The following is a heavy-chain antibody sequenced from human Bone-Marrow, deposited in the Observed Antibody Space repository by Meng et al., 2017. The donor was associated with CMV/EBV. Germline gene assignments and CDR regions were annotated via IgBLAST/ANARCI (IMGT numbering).Heavy chain of an antibody. Sequence: ETLSLTCAASGFTVSSNYMSWVRQAPGKGLEWVSVIYSGGSTYYADSVKGRFTISRDNSKNTLYLQMNSLRAEDTAVYYCARDGLGHYGGNSGFDYWGQGTLVTVSS. CDR2: IYSGGST. V-gene: IGHV3-66*02. CDR1: GFTVSSNY. D-gene: IGHD4-23*01. CDR3: ARDGLGHYGGNSGFDY. J-gene: IGHJ4*02.